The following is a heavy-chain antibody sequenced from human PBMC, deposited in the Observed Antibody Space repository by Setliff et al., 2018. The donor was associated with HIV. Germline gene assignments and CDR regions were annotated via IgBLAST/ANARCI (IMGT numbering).Heavy chain of an antibody. J-gene: IGHJ5*02. Sequence: PSETLSLTCTVSGGSISSYYWSWIRQPPGKGLEWIGYIYTSGSTNYNPSLKSRVTISVDTSKNQFSLKLSSVTAADTAVYYCATSGIAAAGRGFNWFDPWGQGTRVTVS. CDR3: ATSGIAAAGRGFNWFDP. V-gene: IGHV4-4*08. CDR2: IYTSGST. D-gene: IGHD6-13*01. CDR1: GGSISSYY.